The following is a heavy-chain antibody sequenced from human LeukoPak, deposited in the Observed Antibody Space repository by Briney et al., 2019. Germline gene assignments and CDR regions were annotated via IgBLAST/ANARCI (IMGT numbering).Heavy chain of an antibody. J-gene: IGHJ4*02. V-gene: IGHV4-34*01. CDR1: GGSFSGYY. Sequence: SETLSLTCAVYGGSFSGYYWSWIRQPPGKGLEWIGEINHSGSTNYNPSLKSRVTISVGTSKNQFSLKLSSVTAADTAVYYCARLEVGASYFDHWGQGTLVTVSS. CDR2: INHSGST. D-gene: IGHD1-26*01. CDR3: ARLEVGASYFDH.